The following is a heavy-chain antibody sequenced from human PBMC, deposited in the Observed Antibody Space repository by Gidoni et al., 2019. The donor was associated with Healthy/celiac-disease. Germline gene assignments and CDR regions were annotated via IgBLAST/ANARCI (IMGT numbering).Heavy chain of an antibody. CDR1: GYSFTSYW. J-gene: IGHJ4*02. D-gene: IGHD5-12*01. CDR2: LYPCCSDT. V-gene: IGHV5-51*01. CDR3: ARHGHSGYDY. Sequence: EVQLAQSGAEVNKPGESRKITGKGSGYSFTSYWIGRVRQMPGKGLEWMGILYPCCSDTRYSPSFQVQVTISADKSISTAYLQWSSLKASDTAMYYCARHGHSGYDYWGQGTLVTVSS.